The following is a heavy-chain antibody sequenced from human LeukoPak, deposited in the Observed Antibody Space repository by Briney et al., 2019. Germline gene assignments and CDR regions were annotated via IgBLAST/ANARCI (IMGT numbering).Heavy chain of an antibody. V-gene: IGHV3-23*01. CDR2: ISGSGGST. Sequence: GGSLRLSCAASGFTFSSYAMSWVRQAPGKGLEWVSAISGSGGSTYYADSVKGRFTISRDNSKNTLYLQMNSLRAEDTAVYYCAKARSAFTIFGVVRRVGLGAAFDIWGQGTMVTVSS. J-gene: IGHJ3*02. D-gene: IGHD3-3*01. CDR1: GFTFSSYA. CDR3: AKARSAFTIFGVVRRVGLGAAFDI.